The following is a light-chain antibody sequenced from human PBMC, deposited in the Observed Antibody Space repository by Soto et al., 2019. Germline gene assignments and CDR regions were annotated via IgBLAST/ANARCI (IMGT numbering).Light chain of an antibody. V-gene: IGLV2-11*01. Sequence: QSALTQPRSVSGSPGQSVTISCTGTSSDVGGYNYVSWYQQHPVKAPKLMIYDVSKRPSGVPDRFSGSKSGNTASLTISGLQAEDEADYYCCSYAGSYPPPVVFGGGTKLTVL. CDR3: CSYAGSYPPPVV. J-gene: IGLJ2*01. CDR2: DVS. CDR1: SSDVGGYNY.